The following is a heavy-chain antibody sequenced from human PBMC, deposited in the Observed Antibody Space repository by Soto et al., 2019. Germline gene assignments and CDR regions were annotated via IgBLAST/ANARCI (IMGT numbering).Heavy chain of an antibody. J-gene: IGHJ5*02. CDR2: ISYDGSNK. CDR3: AKVDWFDP. Sequence: QVQLVEAGGGVVQPGRSLRLSCAASGFTFSNYGIHWVRQAPGKGLEWVAVISYDGSNKYYADSVKGRFTISRDNSKNTLYLQMNSLRAEDTAVYYCAKVDWFDPWGQGTLVTVSS. CDR1: GFTFSNYG. V-gene: IGHV3-30*18.